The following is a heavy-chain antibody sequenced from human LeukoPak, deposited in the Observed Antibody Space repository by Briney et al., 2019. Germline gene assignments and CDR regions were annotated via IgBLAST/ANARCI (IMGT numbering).Heavy chain of an antibody. J-gene: IGHJ6*03. V-gene: IGHV3-11*01. D-gene: IGHD2-15*01. CDR3: ARVLRYCSGGNCYSGGLGYMDV. CDR2: ISRSGSTK. Sequence: GGSLRLSCAASGFTVSDYNMRWIRQAPGKGLEWVSSISRSGSTKDYAYSGRVTLTISRANAKNSLLLQMNSLTAEDTAVYYCARVLRYCSGGNCYSGGLGYMDVWGKGTTVTISS. CDR1: GFTVSDYN.